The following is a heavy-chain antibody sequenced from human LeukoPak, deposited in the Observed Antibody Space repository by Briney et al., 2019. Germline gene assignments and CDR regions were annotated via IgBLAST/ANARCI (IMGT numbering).Heavy chain of an antibody. CDR2: IIPILGIA. J-gene: IGHJ4*02. CDR1: GGTFSSYA. D-gene: IGHD6-13*01. V-gene: IGHV1-69*04. Sequence: SVKVSSKASGGTFSSYAISWVRQAPGQGLEWMGRIIPILGIANYAQKFQGRVTITADKSTSTAYMELSSLRSEDTAVYYCARDLIPPGYSSSPYYFDYWGQGTLVTVSS. CDR3: ARDLIPPGYSSSPYYFDY.